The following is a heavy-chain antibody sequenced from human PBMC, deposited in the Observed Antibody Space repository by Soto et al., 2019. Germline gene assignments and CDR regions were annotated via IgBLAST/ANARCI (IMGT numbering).Heavy chain of an antibody. J-gene: IGHJ4*02. CDR3: ARGPYDFWSGYSPYYFDY. V-gene: IGHV4-34*01. D-gene: IGHD3-3*01. CDR2: INHSGST. CDR1: GGSFSGYY. Sequence: SETLSLTCAVYGGSFSGYYWSWIRQPPGKGLEWIGEINHSGSTNYNPSLKSRGTISVDTSKNQFSLKLSSVTAADTAVYYFARGPYDFWSGYSPYYFDYWGQGPWSPSPQ.